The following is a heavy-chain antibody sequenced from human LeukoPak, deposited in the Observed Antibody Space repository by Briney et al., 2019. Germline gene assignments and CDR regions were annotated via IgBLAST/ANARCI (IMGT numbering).Heavy chain of an antibody. D-gene: IGHD3-16*02. J-gene: IGHJ4*02. CDR1: GGTFSSYA. CDR2: IIPILGIA. Sequence: ASVKVSCKASGGTFSSYAISWVRQAPGQGLEWMGGIIPILGIANYAQKFQGRVTITADKSMSTAYMELSSLRSEDTAVYYCARHPGVIDYWGQGTLVTVSS. CDR3: ARHPGVIDY. V-gene: IGHV1-69*10.